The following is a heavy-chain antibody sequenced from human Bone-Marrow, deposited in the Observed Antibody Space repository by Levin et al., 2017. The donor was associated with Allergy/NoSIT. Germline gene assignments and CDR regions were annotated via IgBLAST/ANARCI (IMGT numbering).Heavy chain of an antibody. CDR1: GFTFSSYW. CDR2: INSDGSST. Sequence: AGGSLRLSCAASGFTFSSYWMHWVRQAPGKGLVWVSRINSDGSSTSYADSVKGRFTISRDNAKNTLYLQMNSLRAEDTAVYYCASGGGGYNYLDAFDIWGQGTMVTVSS. J-gene: IGHJ3*02. V-gene: IGHV3-74*01. D-gene: IGHD5-24*01. CDR3: ASGGGGYNYLDAFDI.